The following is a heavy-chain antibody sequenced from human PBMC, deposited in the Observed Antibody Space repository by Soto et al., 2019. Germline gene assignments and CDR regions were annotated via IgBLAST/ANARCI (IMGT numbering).Heavy chain of an antibody. CDR3: ARGMTVAAGRHFDY. Sequence: GGSLRLSCAASGFTFSTHSMNWVRQSPGKGLEWVAYISRSTTTIYYADSVEGRFTVSRDNAQDSLFLQMNSLRDDDTAMYYCARGMTVAAGRHFDYWVQGTQVTVSS. V-gene: IGHV3-48*02. CDR1: GFTFSTHS. CDR2: ISRSTTTI. D-gene: IGHD2-15*01. J-gene: IGHJ4*02.